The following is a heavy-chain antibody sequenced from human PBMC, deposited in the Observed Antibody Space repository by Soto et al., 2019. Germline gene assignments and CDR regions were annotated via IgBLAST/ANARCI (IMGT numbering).Heavy chain of an antibody. CDR3: ASGSYYYYYGMDV. CDR1: GFTFSSYE. Sequence: PGGSLRLSCAASGFTFSSYEMNWVRQAPGKGLEWVSYISSSGSTIYYADSVKGRFTISRDNAKNSLYLQMNSLRAEDTAVYYCASGSYYYYYGMDVWGQGTTVTVSS. J-gene: IGHJ6*02. V-gene: IGHV3-48*03. CDR2: ISSSGSTI.